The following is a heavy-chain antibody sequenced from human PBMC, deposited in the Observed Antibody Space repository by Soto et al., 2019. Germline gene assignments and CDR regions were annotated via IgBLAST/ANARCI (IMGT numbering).Heavy chain of an antibody. D-gene: IGHD6-13*01. CDR2: ISSSGSTI. J-gene: IGHJ6*02. CDR3: ARDRCQQQLVDYYYHGMDV. Sequence: GGSLRLSCAASGFTFSSYEMNWVRQAPGKGLEWVSYISSSGSTIYYADSVKGRFTISRDNAKSSWCLRMNGVRAGDTAVYYCARDRCQQQLVDYYYHGMDVWGQGASVPVSS. CDR1: GFTFSSYE. V-gene: IGHV3-48*03.